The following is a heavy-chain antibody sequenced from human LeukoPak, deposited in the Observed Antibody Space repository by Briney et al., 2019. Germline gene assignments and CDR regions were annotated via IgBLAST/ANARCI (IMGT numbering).Heavy chain of an antibody. D-gene: IGHD3-22*01. CDR2: ISWNSGSI. Sequence: GGSLRLSCAASGFTFDDYAMHWVRQAPGKGLEWVSGISWNSGSIGYADSVKGRFTISRDNAKNSLYLQMNSLRAEDTAVYYCARVQNSYHYDSSGYVYYWGQGTLVTVSS. V-gene: IGHV3-9*01. CDR1: GFTFDDYA. CDR3: ARVQNSYHYDSSGYVYY. J-gene: IGHJ4*02.